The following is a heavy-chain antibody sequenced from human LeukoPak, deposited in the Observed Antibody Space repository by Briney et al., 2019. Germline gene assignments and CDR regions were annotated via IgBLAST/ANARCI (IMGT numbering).Heavy chain of an antibody. V-gene: IGHV1-69*04. CDR3: ASPLGYCSSTSCHNDY. D-gene: IGHD2-2*01. J-gene: IGHJ4*02. Sequence: SVKVSCKASGYTFTSYGISWVRQAPGQGLEWMGRIIPILGIANYAQKFQGRVTITADKSTSTAYMELSSLRSEDTAVYYCASPLGYCSSTSCHNDYWGQGALVTVSS. CDR1: GYTFTSYG. CDR2: IIPILGIA.